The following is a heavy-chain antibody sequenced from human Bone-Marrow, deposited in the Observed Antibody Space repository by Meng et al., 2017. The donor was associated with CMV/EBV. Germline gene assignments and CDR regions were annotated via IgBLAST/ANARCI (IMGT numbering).Heavy chain of an antibody. Sequence: GASLKISCAASGFTFSIYWMTWVRQSPGKGLEWVANINQDGNEQYYVGSVKGRFTISRDNAKSSLYLQMNSLRAEDTAVYYCLLTTKYYFDYWGQGTRVTVSS. CDR1: GFTFSIYW. CDR3: LLTTKYYFDY. J-gene: IGHJ4*02. V-gene: IGHV3-7*01. CDR2: INQDGNEQ. D-gene: IGHD4-11*01.